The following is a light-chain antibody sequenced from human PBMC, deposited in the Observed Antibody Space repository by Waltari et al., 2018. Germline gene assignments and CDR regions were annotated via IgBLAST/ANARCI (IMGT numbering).Light chain of an antibody. V-gene: IGLV1-44*01. J-gene: IGLJ2*01. Sequence: QSVLTHPPSASGTPGQRVTISCSGSSSNIGSNVVTWYQQRPGPAPKLLVYSNNLRPSGVPDLFSGSKSGTSASLASSGLQSEDGGDYFCAAWDDSLNGPVFGGGTKVTVL. CDR3: AAWDDSLNGPV. CDR1: SSNIGSNV. CDR2: SNN.